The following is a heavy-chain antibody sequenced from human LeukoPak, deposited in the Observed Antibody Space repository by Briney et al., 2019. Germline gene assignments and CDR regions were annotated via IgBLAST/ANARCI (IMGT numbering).Heavy chain of an antibody. CDR1: GYSFTSYW. Sequence: GESLKISFKGSGYSFTSYWIGWVRQMPGKGLEWMGIIYPGDSDTRYSPSFQGQVTISADKSISTAYLQWSSLKASDTAMYYCASWLLNSSGWYIDAFDIWGQGTMVTVSS. V-gene: IGHV5-51*01. CDR2: IYPGDSDT. D-gene: IGHD6-19*01. CDR3: ASWLLNSSGWYIDAFDI. J-gene: IGHJ3*02.